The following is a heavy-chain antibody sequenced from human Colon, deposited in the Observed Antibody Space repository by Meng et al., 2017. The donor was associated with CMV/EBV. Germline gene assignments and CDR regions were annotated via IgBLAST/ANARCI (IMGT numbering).Heavy chain of an antibody. CDR1: GYTLTNFG. J-gene: IGHJ4*02. V-gene: IGHV1-18*01. CDR3: ARELARGGY. CDR2: ISPYNGDT. Sequence: QVKLVQSGVEVKKPGASMQVSCKTSGYTLTNFGISWVRQAPGEGLEWMAYISPYNGDTNYAQRFQGRVALTTDTSTSTVYMELGSLTSDDTAMYYCARELARGGYWGQGTLVTVSS.